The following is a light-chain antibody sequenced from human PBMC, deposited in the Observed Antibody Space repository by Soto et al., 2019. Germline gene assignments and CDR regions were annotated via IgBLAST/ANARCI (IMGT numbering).Light chain of an antibody. J-gene: IGLJ1*01. CDR3: AAWDASLSACV. Sequence: QSALTQPPSASGTAGQVVTISCSGGDSNIGSNSVYWYQHLPRMAPKLLIYYNNQRPSGVPDRFSGSRSGTSASLAIVGLRSEDEAVYYCAAWDASLSACVFGNGTKVTL. CDR2: YNN. CDR1: DSNIGSNS. V-gene: IGLV1-47*02.